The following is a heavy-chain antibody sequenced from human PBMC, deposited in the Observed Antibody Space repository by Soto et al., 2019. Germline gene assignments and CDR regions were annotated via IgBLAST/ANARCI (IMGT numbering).Heavy chain of an antibody. D-gene: IGHD6-6*01. CDR2: INPNSGGT. CDR3: ARDPGNGSSVGDY. J-gene: IGHJ4*02. Sequence: ASVKVSCKASGYTLTGYYMHWVRQAPGQGLEWMGWINPNSGGTNYAQKFQGWVTMTRDTSISTAYMELSRLRSDDTAVYYCARDPGNGSSVGDYWGQGTLVTVSS. CDR1: GYTLTGYY. V-gene: IGHV1-2*04.